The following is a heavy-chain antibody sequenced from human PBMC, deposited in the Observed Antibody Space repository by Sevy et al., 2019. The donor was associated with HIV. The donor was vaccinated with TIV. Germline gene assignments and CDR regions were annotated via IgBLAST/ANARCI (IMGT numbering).Heavy chain of an antibody. CDR2: ISYDGDNK. D-gene: IGHD5-18*01. J-gene: IGHJ5*01. Sequence: GGSLRLSCVGSGFPFGSHSMHWVRQAPGKGLEWVAVISYDGDNKYYADSVKGRFTISRDNSKNTLFLQMNSLRGDDTAVYYWAKDRRRGYSFGLDSWGQGTLVTVSS. V-gene: IGHV3-30*18. CDR3: AKDRRRGYSFGLDS. CDR1: GFPFGSHS.